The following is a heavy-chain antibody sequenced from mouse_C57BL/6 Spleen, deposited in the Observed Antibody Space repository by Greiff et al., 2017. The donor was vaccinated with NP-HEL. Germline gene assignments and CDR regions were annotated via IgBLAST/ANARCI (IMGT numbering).Heavy chain of an antibody. CDR2: IHPNSGST. D-gene: IGHD1-1*01. CDR3: ARKDYYGSSYGFAY. V-gene: IGHV1-64*01. CDR1: GYTFTSYW. J-gene: IGHJ3*01. Sequence: QVQLQQSGAELVKPGASVKLSCKASGYTFTSYWMHWVKQRPGQGLEWIGMIHPNSGSTNYNEKFKSKATLTVDKSSSTAYMQLSSLTSEDSAVYYCARKDYYGSSYGFAYWGQGTLVTVSA.